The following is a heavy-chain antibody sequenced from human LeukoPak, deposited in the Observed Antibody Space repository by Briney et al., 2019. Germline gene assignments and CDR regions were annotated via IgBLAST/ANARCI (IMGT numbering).Heavy chain of an antibody. J-gene: IGHJ6*02. CDR2: INPSGGST. CDR3: ARDLAPSIAARFYYGMDV. Sequence: GASVKVSCKASGYTFTSYYMHWVRQAPGQGLEWMGIINPSGGSTSYAQKFQGRGTMTRDTSTSTVYMELSSLRSEDTAVYYCARDLAPSIAARFYYGMDVWGQGTTVTVSS. V-gene: IGHV1-46*01. CDR1: GYTFTSYY. D-gene: IGHD6-6*01.